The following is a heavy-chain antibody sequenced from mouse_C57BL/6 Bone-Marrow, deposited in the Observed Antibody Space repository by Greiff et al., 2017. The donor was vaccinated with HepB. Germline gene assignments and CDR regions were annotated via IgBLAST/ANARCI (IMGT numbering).Heavy chain of an antibody. CDR2: IYPGSGST. D-gene: IGHD1-1*01. CDR1: GYTFTSYW. J-gene: IGHJ4*01. Sequence: QVQLQQPGAELVKPGASVKMSCKASGYTFTSYWITWVKQRPGQGLEWIGDIYPGSGSTNYNEKFKSKATLTVDTSSSTAYMQLSSLTSEDSAVYYCARGGGIYYYGSSYEDYWGQGTSVTVSS. V-gene: IGHV1-55*01. CDR3: ARGGGIYYYGSSYEDY.